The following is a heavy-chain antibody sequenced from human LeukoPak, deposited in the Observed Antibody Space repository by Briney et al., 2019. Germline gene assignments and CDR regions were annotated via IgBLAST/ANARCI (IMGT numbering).Heavy chain of an antibody. V-gene: IGHV4-4*07. Sequence: LETLSLTCTVSSGSISGYYWSWIGQPAGKGLEWIGRIYTSGNTYHNPSLQSRVTMSVDTSTNQLSLSLRSVSAADTAVYYCARERGDSTFDGTFGFDNWGRGTLVTVSS. CDR1: SGSISGYY. J-gene: IGHJ4*02. CDR3: ARERGDSTFDGTFGFDN. D-gene: IGHD2-21*02. CDR2: IYTSGNT.